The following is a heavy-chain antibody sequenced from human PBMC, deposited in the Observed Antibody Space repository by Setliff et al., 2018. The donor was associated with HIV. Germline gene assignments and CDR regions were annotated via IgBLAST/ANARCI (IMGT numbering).Heavy chain of an antibody. D-gene: IGHD3-10*01. CDR2: INHSGRA. V-gene: IGHV4-34*01. CDR1: GESFSGYY. CDR3: ARAAGGSGSYNRHYYYYYYMDV. Sequence: SETLSLTCAVYGESFSGYYWSWIRQPAGKGLEWLGEINHSGRAKYNPSLKSRASISADTSKNQFSLNLSSVTAADTAVYYCARAAGGSGSYNRHYYYYYYMDVWGRGTTVTSP. J-gene: IGHJ6*03.